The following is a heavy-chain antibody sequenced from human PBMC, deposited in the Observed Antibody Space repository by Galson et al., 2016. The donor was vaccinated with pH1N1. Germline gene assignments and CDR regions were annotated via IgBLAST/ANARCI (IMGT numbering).Heavy chain of an antibody. Sequence: SLRLSCAGSGFTFSNYWMTWVRQAPGKGLEWVSSITRIGGEKYYAASVKGRSTISRDNSKNPLYLQMNSLRAEDTAVYYCARATAAAASAWGQGTMVTVSS. D-gene: IGHD6-13*01. CDR1: GFTFSNYW. CDR3: ARATAAAASA. V-gene: IGHV3-7*01. CDR2: ITRIGGEK. J-gene: IGHJ3*01.